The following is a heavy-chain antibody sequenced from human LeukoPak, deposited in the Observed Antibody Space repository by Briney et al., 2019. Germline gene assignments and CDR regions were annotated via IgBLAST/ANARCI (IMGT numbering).Heavy chain of an antibody. CDR2: ISYDGSNK. CDR3: ARVGYSDFWSGYYWDY. J-gene: IGHJ4*02. Sequence: GGSLRLSCAASGFTFSSYAMHWVRQAPGKGLERVAVISYDGSNKYYADSVKGRFTISRDNSKNTLYLQMNSLRAEDTAVYYCARVGYSDFWSGYYWDYWGQGTLATVSS. D-gene: IGHD3-3*01. V-gene: IGHV3-30-3*01. CDR1: GFTFSSYA.